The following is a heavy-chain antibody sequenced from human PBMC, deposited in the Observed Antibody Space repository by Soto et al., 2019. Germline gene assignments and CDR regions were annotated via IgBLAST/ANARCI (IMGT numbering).Heavy chain of an antibody. CDR3: ASYRSGSYEMFDY. CDR1: GCPLHAYY. D-gene: IGHD6-25*01. V-gene: IGHV4-59*12. J-gene: IGHJ4*02. Sequence: SATLSLTCSVSGCPLHAYYWTWIRQPPGQSLEWLGHISYNGITNYNPSLKSRVTMSVDTSKNQTSLKLSSVTVADTAIYYCASYRSGSYEMFDYCGQATQVTVPS. CDR2: ISYNGIT.